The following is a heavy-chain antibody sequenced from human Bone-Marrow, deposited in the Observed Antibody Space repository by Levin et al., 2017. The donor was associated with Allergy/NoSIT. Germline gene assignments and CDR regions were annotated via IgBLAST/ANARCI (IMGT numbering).Heavy chain of an antibody. CDR3: ARGHRVTDLAPYNWFDL. J-gene: IGHJ5*02. V-gene: IGHV4-38-2*02. Sequence: SETLSLICSVSGYSISSGYYWGWIRQPPGKGLEWIGYIYHSGSTYYNPSLKSRVTISVDTSKNQFSLKLNSVTAADTAVYYCARGHRVTDLAPYNWFDLWGQGTLVTVSS. CDR2: IYHSGST. D-gene: IGHD5-18*01. CDR1: GYSISSGYY.